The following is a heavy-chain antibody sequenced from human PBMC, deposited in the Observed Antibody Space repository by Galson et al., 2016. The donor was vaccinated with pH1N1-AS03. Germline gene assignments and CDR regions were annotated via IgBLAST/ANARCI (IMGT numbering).Heavy chain of an antibody. D-gene: IGHD6-13*01. CDR1: SGSISSYS. CDR3: ARATAVGPPYFDS. CDR2: IYSIGGT. V-gene: IGHV4-59*01. J-gene: IGHJ4*02. Sequence: SETLSLTCTVSSGSISSYSWNWLRQPPGKGLEWIGSIYSIGGTNYNPSLASRITISVETSKNQFSLKLRSVTAADTAVYYCARATAVGPPYFDSWGQGTVATVSS.